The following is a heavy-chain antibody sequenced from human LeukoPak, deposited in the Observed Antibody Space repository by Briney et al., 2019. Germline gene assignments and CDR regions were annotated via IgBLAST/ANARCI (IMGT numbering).Heavy chain of an antibody. V-gene: IGHV3-23*01. Sequence: GGSLRLSCAASRFTFSSYAMSWVRQAPGKGLEWVAVISVNGGSTYYAGSVKGRFTISRDNSKNTLYLQMNSLRAEDTAVYYCAKGLWGYGGSWYFDYWGQGTLVTVSS. D-gene: IGHD4-23*01. CDR3: AKGLWGYGGSWYFDY. J-gene: IGHJ4*02. CDR1: RFTFSSYA. CDR2: ISVNGGST.